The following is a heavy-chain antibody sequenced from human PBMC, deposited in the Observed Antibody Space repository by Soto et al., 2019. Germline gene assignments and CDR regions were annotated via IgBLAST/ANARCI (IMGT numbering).Heavy chain of an antibody. D-gene: IGHD1-26*01. Sequence: QVQLVESGGDVVQPGRSLRLSCAASGFTFSNYGMHWARQAPGKGLEWVAAILYDGSNKYYADSVKGRFTISRDNSKNRLDLQMSSLGAEDKDVYYCAGGTYYLDYCGQGTLVTVSS. V-gene: IGHV3-33*01. J-gene: IGHJ4*02. CDR2: ILYDGSNK. CDR1: GFTFSNYG. CDR3: AGGTYYLDY.